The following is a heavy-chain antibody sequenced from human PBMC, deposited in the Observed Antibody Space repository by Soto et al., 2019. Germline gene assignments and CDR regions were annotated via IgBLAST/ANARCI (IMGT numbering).Heavy chain of an antibody. Sequence: QVQLVQSGAEVKKPGASVKVSCKASGYTFIGYYMHWVRQAPGQGLEWMGWINPNSGGTHYAQKFQGWLTMTRDTSIRTANMGLSGRSSNDTAVNYWARGAYLLMWYANPSDWFDPWAREPWSPSPQ. CDR3: ARGAYLLMWYANPSDWFDP. CDR1: GYTFIGYY. D-gene: IGHD2-8*01. V-gene: IGHV1-2*04. CDR2: INPNSGGT. J-gene: IGHJ5*02.